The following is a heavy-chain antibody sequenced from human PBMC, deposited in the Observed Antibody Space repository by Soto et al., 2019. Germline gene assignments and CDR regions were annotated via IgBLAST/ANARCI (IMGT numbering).Heavy chain of an antibody. CDR2: ISWDSKTI. D-gene: IGHD3-10*01. CDR3: HAAGSGPEFF. Sequence: EVQLVESGGDLVQPGRSLRLSCVASGLTFEHSGMHWVRQAPGKGLAWVAGISWDSKTIAYADSVKGRFAISRDNAKKSLSLQMRSLRTEDTALYYCHAAGSGPEFFWGQGTHVTVSS. V-gene: IGHV3-9*01. CDR1: GLTFEHSG. J-gene: IGHJ4*02.